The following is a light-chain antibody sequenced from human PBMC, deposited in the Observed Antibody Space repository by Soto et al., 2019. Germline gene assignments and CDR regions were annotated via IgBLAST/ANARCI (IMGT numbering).Light chain of an antibody. J-gene: IGLJ3*02. CDR2: EAT. CDR1: NSDVGYYNL. CDR3: CSYAGSSTLV. Sequence: QSALTQPATVSGSPGQSITISCTGTNSDVGYYNLVSWYQQYPGKAPKLLIYEATRRPSGASHRFSGSKSGNTASLTISGLQADDEAHYYCCSYAGSSTLVFGGGTKL. V-gene: IGLV2-23*01.